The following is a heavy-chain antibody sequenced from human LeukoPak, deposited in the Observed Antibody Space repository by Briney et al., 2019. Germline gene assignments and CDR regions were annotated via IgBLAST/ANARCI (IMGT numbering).Heavy chain of an antibody. CDR3: AQSGRLTGYYYAMDV. J-gene: IGHJ6*02. Sequence: GGSLRLSCAASGFTFSSYGMHWVREAPGKGREGVAVISYDGSNKYYADSVKGGFTISRDNSKNTLYLQMNSLRAADTAAYYCAQSGRLTGYYYAMDVWGQGNTVTVSS. CDR2: ISYDGSNK. D-gene: IGHD3-10*01. CDR1: GFTFSSYG. V-gene: IGHV3-30*03.